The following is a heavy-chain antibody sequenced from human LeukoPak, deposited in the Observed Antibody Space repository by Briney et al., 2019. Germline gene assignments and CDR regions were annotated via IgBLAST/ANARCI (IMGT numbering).Heavy chain of an antibody. Sequence: GRSLRLSCAASGFTFSSYGMHWVRQAPGKGLEWVAVISYDGSNKYYADSVEGRFTISRDNSKNTLYLQMNSLRAEDTAVYYCAKQVVVAATLADYWGQGTLVTVSS. CDR1: GFTFSSYG. CDR2: ISYDGSNK. J-gene: IGHJ4*02. D-gene: IGHD2-15*01. V-gene: IGHV3-30*18. CDR3: AKQVVVAATLADY.